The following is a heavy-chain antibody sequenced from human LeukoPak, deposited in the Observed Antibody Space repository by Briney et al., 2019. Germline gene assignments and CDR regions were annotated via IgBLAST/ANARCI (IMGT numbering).Heavy chain of an antibody. CDR2: IIPIFGTA. Sequence: SVKVSCKASGGTFSSYAISWVRQAPGQGLEWMGGIIPIFGTANCAQKFQGRVTITADESTSTAYMELSSLRSEDTAVYYCARGIPHIVVVTAIDYFDYWGQGTLVTVSS. J-gene: IGHJ4*02. V-gene: IGHV1-69*13. D-gene: IGHD2-21*02. CDR1: GGTFSSYA. CDR3: ARGIPHIVVVTAIDYFDY.